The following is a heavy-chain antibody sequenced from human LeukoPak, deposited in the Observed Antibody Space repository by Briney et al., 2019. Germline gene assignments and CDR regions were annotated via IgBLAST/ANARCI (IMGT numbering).Heavy chain of an antibody. D-gene: IGHD5-18*01. CDR2: IYSGGST. J-gene: IGHJ6*02. CDR1: GGSISSSSYY. Sequence: PSETLSLTCTVSGGSISSSSYYWDWIRQPPGKGLDWIANIYSGGSTYYNPSLKRRVTISVDTSKNQFSLKLSSVTAADTAVYYCARRICYYYGMDVWGQGTTVTVSS. V-gene: IGHV4-39*01. CDR3: ARRICYYYGMDV.